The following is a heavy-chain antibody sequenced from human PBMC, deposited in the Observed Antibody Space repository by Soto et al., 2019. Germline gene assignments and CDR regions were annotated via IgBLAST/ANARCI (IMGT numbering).Heavy chain of an antibody. CDR1: GFTFSTYV. Sequence: EVQLLESGGGLVQPGGSLRLSCAASGFTFSTYVMSWVRQAPGKGLEWVSGIGGSGTSTYYADSVKGRFTISRDNSKNTLYLQMNSVRAEDTAVYYRAKARYCSGGSCYLDYWGQGTLVTLSS. CDR2: IGGSGTST. V-gene: IGHV3-23*01. CDR3: AKARYCSGGSCYLDY. D-gene: IGHD2-15*01. J-gene: IGHJ4*02.